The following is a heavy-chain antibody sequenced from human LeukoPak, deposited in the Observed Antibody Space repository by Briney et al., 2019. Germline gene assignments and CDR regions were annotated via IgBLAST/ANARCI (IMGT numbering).Heavy chain of an antibody. CDR2: IYYSGST. J-gene: IGHJ4*02. D-gene: IGHD2-2*01. CDR1: GGSISSGDYY. CDR3: ARVVVPAAVDY. V-gene: IGHV4-30-4*01. Sequence: SETLSLTCTVSGGSISSGDYYWSWIRQPPGKGLDWIGYIYYSGSTFYNPSLKSRLNISVDKSKNQFSLRLRSVTAADTAVYYCARVVVPAAVDYWGQGTLVTVSS.